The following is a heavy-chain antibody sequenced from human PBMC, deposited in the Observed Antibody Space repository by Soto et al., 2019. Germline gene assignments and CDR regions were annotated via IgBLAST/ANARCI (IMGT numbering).Heavy chain of an antibody. CDR3: ASHTYYDFWSGYRSYYYYGMDV. CDR2: IIPIFGTA. D-gene: IGHD3-3*01. Sequence: GASVKVSCKASGGTFSSCAIIWVRQAPGQGLEWMGGIIPIFGTANYAQKFQGRVTITADESTSTAYMELSSLRSEDTAVYYCASHTYYDFWSGYRSYYYYGMDVWGQGTTVTVSS. J-gene: IGHJ6*02. CDR1: GGTFSSCA. V-gene: IGHV1-69*13.